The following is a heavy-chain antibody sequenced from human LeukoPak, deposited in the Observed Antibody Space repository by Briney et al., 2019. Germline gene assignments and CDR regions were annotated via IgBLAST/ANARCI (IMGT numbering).Heavy chain of an antibody. CDR3: ATTPLALTGETFDY. V-gene: IGHV5-51*01. J-gene: IGHJ4*02. CDR1: GYSFTTNW. Sequence: GESLKISCKGSGYSFTTNWIVWVRQMPGKGLEWTGVIYPGDSDTRYTPSFQGQVTISADKSVSTAYLQWSSLKASDTAMYYCATTPLALTGETFDYWGQGTLVTVSS. D-gene: IGHD3-3*02. CDR2: IYPGDSDT.